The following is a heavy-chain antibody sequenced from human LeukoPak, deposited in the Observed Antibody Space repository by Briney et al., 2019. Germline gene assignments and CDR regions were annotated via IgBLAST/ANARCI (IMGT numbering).Heavy chain of an antibody. D-gene: IGHD3-9*01. J-gene: IGHJ6*03. CDR3: AGPSGDYDILTGYDPYYYYMDV. CDR2: INPNSGGT. V-gene: IGHV1-2*02. Sequence: ASVKVSCKASGYTFTGYYMHWVRQAPGQGLEWMGWINPNSGGTNYAQKFQGRVTMTRDTSISTAYMELSRLRSDDTAVYYCAGPSGDYDILTGYDPYYYYMDVWGKGTTVTISS. CDR1: GYTFTGYY.